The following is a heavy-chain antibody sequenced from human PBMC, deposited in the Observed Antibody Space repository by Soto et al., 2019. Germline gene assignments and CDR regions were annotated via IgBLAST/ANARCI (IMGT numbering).Heavy chain of an antibody. V-gene: IGHV3-21*01. CDR3: ARGRGAAGTDSVQYYGMDV. J-gene: IGHJ6*02. Sequence: EVQLVESGGGLVKPGGSLRLSCAASGFTFSSYSMNWVRQAPGKGLEWVSSISSSSRYIYYADSVKGRFTISRDNAKNSLDLQMTSLRAEDTAVYYCARGRGAAGTDSVQYYGMDVWGQGTTVTVSS. D-gene: IGHD6-13*01. CDR1: GFTFSSYS. CDR2: ISSSSRYI.